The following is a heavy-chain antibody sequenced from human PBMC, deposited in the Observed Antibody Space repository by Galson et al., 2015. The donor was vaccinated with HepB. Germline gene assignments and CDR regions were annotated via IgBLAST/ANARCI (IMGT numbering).Heavy chain of an antibody. V-gene: IGHV4-59*08. J-gene: IGHJ5*02. D-gene: IGHD5-12*01. Sequence: ETLSLPCPVSGGSISSYYWSWIRQPPGKGLEWIGYIYYSGSTNYNPSLKSRVTISVDTYKNQFSLKLSSVTAADTAVYYCARLLDIVATILDPWGQGTLVTVSS. CDR3: ARLLDIVATILDP. CDR1: GGSISSYY. CDR2: IYYSGST.